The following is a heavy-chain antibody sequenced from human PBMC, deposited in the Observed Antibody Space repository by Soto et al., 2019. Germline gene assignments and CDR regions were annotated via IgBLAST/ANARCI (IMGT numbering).Heavy chain of an antibody. Sequence: GGSLRLSCKGSGFTFSSFAIQWVRQASGKGLEWVAAISDDGTNKYTADSVKGRFTISRDNSRNTVYLQMNSLRAEDTAVYYCAKRDGDTGSFDYYYGMDVWGQGTTVTVSS. CDR3: AKRDGDTGSFDYYYGMDV. D-gene: IGHD3-10*01. CDR2: ISDDGTNK. CDR1: GFTFSSFA. V-gene: IGHV3-30*04. J-gene: IGHJ6*02.